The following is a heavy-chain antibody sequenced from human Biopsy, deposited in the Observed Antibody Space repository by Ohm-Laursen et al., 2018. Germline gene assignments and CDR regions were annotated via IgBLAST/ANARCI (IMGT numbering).Heavy chain of an antibody. CDR3: ARATNSTGWPYYYFYGMDV. V-gene: IGHV4-59*01. CDR1: GGSISSDY. D-gene: IGHD2/OR15-2a*01. CDR2: IYYSGST. J-gene: IGHJ6*02. Sequence: LSLTCTVSGGSISSDYWSWIRQTPGKGLEWIGYIYYSGSTNYNPSLKSRVTISVDTSKNQFSLRLDSVTAADTAVYYCARATNSTGWPYYYFYGMDVWGQGTTVTVSS.